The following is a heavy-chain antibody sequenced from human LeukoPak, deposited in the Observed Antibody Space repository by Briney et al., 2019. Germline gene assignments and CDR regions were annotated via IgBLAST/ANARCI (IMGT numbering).Heavy chain of an antibody. CDR3: AKDLIYSDGAY. CDR2: INSDGSST. D-gene: IGHD5-12*01. Sequence: GGSLRLSCAASGFTFSSYWVHWVRQAPGKGLVWGSRINSDGSSTSYADSVRGRVTISRENSKNTLYLQMNSLRAEATAVYYCAKDLIYSDGAYWGQGTLVTVSS. V-gene: IGHV3-74*01. CDR1: GFTFSSYW. J-gene: IGHJ4*02.